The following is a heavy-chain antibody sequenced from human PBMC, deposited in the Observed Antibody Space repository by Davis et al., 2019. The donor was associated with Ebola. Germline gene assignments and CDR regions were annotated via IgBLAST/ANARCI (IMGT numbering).Heavy chain of an antibody. D-gene: IGHD3-10*01. J-gene: IGHJ6*02. CDR2: IWYDGTNK. V-gene: IGHV3-33*06. CDR3: AKDMDPLGRGYYYNYGMDV. Sequence: GESLKISCAASGFTFSIHGMHWVRQAPGKGLEWVAVIWYDGTNKNYADSMKGRFTISRDNSKNTLYLQMNSLRAEDTAVYYCAKDMDPLGRGYYYNYGMDVWGQGTTVTVSS. CDR1: GFTFSIHG.